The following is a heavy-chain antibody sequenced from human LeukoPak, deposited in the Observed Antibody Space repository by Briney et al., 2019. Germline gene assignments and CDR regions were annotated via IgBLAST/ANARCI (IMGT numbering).Heavy chain of an antibody. CDR2: ISSSSSYI. Sequence: QSGGSLRLSCAASGFTFSSYSMNWFRQAPGKGMEWVSSISSSSSYIYYADSVKGRFTISRDNAKNSLYLQMNSLRAEDTAVYYCARGGDITMIVVVPFDYWGQGTLVTVSS. CDR3: ARGGDITMIVVVPFDY. V-gene: IGHV3-21*01. CDR1: GFTFSSYS. D-gene: IGHD3-22*01. J-gene: IGHJ4*02.